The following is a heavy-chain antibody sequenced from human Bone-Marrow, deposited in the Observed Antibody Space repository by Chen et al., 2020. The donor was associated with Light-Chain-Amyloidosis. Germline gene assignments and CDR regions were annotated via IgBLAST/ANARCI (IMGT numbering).Heavy chain of an antibody. J-gene: IGHJ4*02. CDR3: ARMMTTVTTTDY. D-gene: IGHD4-17*01. Sequence: QVQLVQSGAEVKKTRGSVQISCKASGYIFTKYYMHWVRQAPGEGVEWMGIINPISGSASYAEKVEGRVTMTRDTSTSTFYMELSSLKSEDTAVYYCARMMTTVTTTDYWGQGALVTVSS. CDR2: INPISGSA. V-gene: IGHV1-46*01. CDR1: GYIFTKYY.